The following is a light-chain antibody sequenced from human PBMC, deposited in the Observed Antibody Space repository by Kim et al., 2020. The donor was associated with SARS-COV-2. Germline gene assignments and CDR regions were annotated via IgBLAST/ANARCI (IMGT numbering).Light chain of an antibody. CDR3: HQYYSAFWT. Sequence: ATISCRASQSLLDSSDNRTYLTWYQQKPGQSPKVLISWASTRESGVPDRFSGSGSETDFTLTISSLQAEDVAVYYCHQYYSAFWTFGQGTKVDIK. CDR2: WAS. V-gene: IGKV4-1*01. J-gene: IGKJ1*01. CDR1: QSLLDSSDNRTY.